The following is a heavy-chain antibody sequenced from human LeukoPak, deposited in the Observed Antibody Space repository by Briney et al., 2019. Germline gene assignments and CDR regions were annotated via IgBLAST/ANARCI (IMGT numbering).Heavy chain of an antibody. CDR3: ARGPPERTYSDF. CDR1: GYTLSKYD. J-gene: IGHJ4*02. Sequence: ASVTVSRKTSGYTLSKYDVNGVRQATGQGLEWMGWMKPNSGQTGYAQRFQGRIIMTRNTSISTAYMQLNSLTSEDTAKYYCARGPPERTYSDFWGQGTLVTVSS. CDR2: MKPNSGQT. V-gene: IGHV1-8*01. D-gene: IGHD4-11*01.